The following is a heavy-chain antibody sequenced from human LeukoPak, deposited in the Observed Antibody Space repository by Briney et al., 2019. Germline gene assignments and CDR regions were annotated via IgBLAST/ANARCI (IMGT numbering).Heavy chain of an antibody. D-gene: IGHD1-26*01. CDR3: AKHIIVGTTKSMDS. V-gene: IGHV3-23*01. Sequence: PGGSLRLSCAASGFTFSSYAMSWVRQAPGKGLEWVSAISTSAGDTYYTDSVKGRFTISRDNSENTLFLQMNSLRAEDTAVYYCAKHIIVGTTKSMDSWGQGTLVTVSS. CDR1: GFTFSSYA. J-gene: IGHJ4*02. CDR2: ISTSAGDT.